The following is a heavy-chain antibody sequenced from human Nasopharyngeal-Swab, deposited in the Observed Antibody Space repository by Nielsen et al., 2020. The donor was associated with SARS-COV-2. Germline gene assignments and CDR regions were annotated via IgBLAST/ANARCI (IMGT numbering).Heavy chain of an antibody. D-gene: IGHD6-6*01. CDR2: IYPGDSDT. V-gene: IGHV5-51*01. CDR3: ASTRIAWKQLVRTQSFDY. J-gene: IGHJ4*02. Sequence: VRQMPGKGLEWMGIIYPGDSDTRYSPSFQGQVSISADKSISTAYLQWSSLKASDTAMYYCASTRIAWKQLVRTQSFDYWGQGTLVTVSS.